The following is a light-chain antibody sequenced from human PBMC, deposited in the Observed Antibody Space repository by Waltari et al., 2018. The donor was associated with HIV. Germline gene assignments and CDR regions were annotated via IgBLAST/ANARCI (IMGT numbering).Light chain of an antibody. V-gene: IGKV3D-7*01. CDR3: QQDYNLLT. CDR1: QSISSSY. CDR2: GAS. Sequence: EIEMTQSPATLSLSPGERATLSCRASQSISSSYLSWYQQNPGQAPRLLLYGASTRATGIPARFSGSGSVTDFTLTISSLQPEDFAVYYCQQDYNLLTFGGGTKVEIK. J-gene: IGKJ4*01.